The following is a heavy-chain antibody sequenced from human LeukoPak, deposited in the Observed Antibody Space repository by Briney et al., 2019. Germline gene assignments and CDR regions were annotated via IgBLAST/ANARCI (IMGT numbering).Heavy chain of an antibody. D-gene: IGHD3-16*01. CDR1: DDSISDYY. CDR3: TRGAGWLIDY. CDR2: FHNSGTS. J-gene: IGHJ4*02. Sequence: SETLSLTCTVSDDSISDYYRGWIRQPPGKGLEWIGYFHNSGTSTYNPYLKSRVTISADTSKNQFSLKLNSLTTADTAVYYCTRGAGWLIDYWGQGILVTVSS. V-gene: IGHV4-59*01.